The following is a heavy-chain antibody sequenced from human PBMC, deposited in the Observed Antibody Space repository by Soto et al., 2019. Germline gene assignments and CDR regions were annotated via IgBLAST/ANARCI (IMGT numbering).Heavy chain of an antibody. CDR1: GYTFTSYG. V-gene: IGHV1-18*01. J-gene: IGHJ4*02. Sequence: ASVKVSCKASGYTFTSYGISWVRQAPGQGLEWMGWISAYNGNTSYAQKLQGRVTMTTDTSTSTAYMELRSLRSDDTAVYYCARSSRYYGSGLTYPYYFDYWGQGTLVTVSS. D-gene: IGHD3-10*01. CDR3: ARSSRYYGSGLTYPYYFDY. CDR2: ISAYNGNT.